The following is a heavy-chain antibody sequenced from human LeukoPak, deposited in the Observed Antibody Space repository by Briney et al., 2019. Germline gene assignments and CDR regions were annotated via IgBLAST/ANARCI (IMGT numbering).Heavy chain of an antibody. Sequence: GGSLRLSCAASGFTFDDYAMHWVRQAPGKGLEWVSGISWNSGSIGYADSVKGRFTISRDNAKNSLYLQINSLRAEDMALYYCAKGRTALHYDSSGYYFDYWGQGTLVTVSS. D-gene: IGHD3-22*01. J-gene: IGHJ4*02. CDR1: GFTFDDYA. CDR2: ISWNSGSI. CDR3: AKGRTALHYDSSGYYFDY. V-gene: IGHV3-9*03.